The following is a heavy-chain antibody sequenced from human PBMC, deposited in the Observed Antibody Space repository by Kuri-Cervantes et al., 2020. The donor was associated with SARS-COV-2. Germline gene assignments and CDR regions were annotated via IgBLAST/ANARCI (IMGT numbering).Heavy chain of an antibody. D-gene: IGHD3-10*01. CDR1: GFTFSSYS. CDR3: ARAGPMVRGVATMGYYGMDV. CDR2: ISSSSSYI. Sequence: GESLKISCVASGFTFSSYSMNWVRQAPGKGLEWVSSISSSSSYIYYADSVKGRFTISRDNAKNSLYLQMNSLRAEDTAVYYCARAGPMVRGVATMGYYGMDVWGQGTTVTVSS. J-gene: IGHJ6*02. V-gene: IGHV3-21*01.